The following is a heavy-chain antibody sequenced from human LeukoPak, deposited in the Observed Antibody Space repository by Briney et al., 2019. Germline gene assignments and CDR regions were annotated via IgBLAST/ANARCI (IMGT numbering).Heavy chain of an antibody. D-gene: IGHD1-26*01. CDR3: AREGGSYSGSSWGFDY. CDR2: IYYSGST. Sequence: SETLSLTCTVSGGSISSSSYYWGWIRQPPGKGLEWIGSIYYSGSTYYNPSLKSRVTISVDTSKNQFSLKLSSVTAADTAVYYCAREGGSYSGSSWGFDYWGQGTLVTVSS. V-gene: IGHV4-39*07. CDR1: GGSISSSSYY. J-gene: IGHJ4*02.